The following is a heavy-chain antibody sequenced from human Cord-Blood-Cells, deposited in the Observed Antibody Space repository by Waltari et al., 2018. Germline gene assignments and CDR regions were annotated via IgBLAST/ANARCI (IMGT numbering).Heavy chain of an antibody. D-gene: IGHD3-10*01. V-gene: IGHV1-58*01. CDR1: GFTFTSSA. CDR3: AAPHGSGSYYYYYYYGMDV. J-gene: IGHJ6*02. Sequence: QMQLVQSGPAVKKPGTSAKVTCKASGFTFTSSAVQWVRQARGHRLEWIVWIVVGSGNTNYAQKFQERVTITRDMSTSTAYMELSSLRSEDTAVYYCAAPHGSGSYYYYYYYGMDVWGQGTTVTVSS. CDR2: IVVGSGNT.